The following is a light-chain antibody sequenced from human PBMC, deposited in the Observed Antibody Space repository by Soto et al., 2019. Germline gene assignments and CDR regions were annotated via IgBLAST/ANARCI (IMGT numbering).Light chain of an antibody. CDR3: QQYWSSVLYT. Sequence: IVLTQSPGTLSLSPGERATLSCRASQYISSSSLVWYQQQPGQAPSLLIYGESNRATGIPDRFSGSGSGTNFTLTINRLEPEDFAVYYCQQYWSSVLYTFGQGTKLEIK. CDR2: GES. V-gene: IGKV3-20*01. J-gene: IGKJ2*01. CDR1: QYISSSS.